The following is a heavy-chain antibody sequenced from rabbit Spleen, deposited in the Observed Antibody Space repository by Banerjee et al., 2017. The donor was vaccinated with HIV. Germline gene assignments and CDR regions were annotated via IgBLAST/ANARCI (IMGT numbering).Heavy chain of an antibody. V-gene: IGHV1S40*01. D-gene: IGHD4-1*01. Sequence: QSLEESGGGLVKPGASLTLTCKASGFSFNSGYDMCWVRQAPGKGLEWIGYIDPVFGITYYANWVNGRFSISKTSSTTVTLQMTSLTVADTATYFCARDLDGVIGWNFGWWGPGTLVTVS. CDR2: IDPVFGIT. J-gene: IGHJ4*01. CDR1: GFSFNSGYD. CDR3: ARDLDGVIGWNFGW.